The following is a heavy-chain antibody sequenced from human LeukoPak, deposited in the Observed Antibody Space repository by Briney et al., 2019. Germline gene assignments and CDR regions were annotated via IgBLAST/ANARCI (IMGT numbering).Heavy chain of an antibody. D-gene: IGHD4-17*01. CDR3: ARVSDYGNYFDF. Sequence: PGRSLRLSCAASGFTFSTYGMHWVRQAPGKGLEWVAIIWYDGSTKYYAESVKGRFTISRDNSQNMLYLQMNSLRAEDTAVYYCARVSDYGNYFDFWGQGTLVTVSS. J-gene: IGHJ4*02. V-gene: IGHV3-33*01. CDR1: GFTFSTYG. CDR2: IWYDGSTK.